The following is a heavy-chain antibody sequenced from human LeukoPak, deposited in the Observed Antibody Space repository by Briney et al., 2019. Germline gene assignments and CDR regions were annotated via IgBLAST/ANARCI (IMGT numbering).Heavy chain of an antibody. CDR3: AREGRERGPMRDYYYYYYMDV. D-gene: IGHD1-26*01. J-gene: IGHJ6*03. CDR1: GYTFTSYA. CDR2: INAGNGNT. V-gene: IGHV1-3*03. Sequence: GASVKVSCKASGYTFTSYAMHWVRQAPGQRLEWMGWINAGNGNTKYSQEFQGRVTITRDTSASTAYMELSSLRSEDMAVYYCAREGRERGPMRDYYYYYYMDVWGKGTTVTVSS.